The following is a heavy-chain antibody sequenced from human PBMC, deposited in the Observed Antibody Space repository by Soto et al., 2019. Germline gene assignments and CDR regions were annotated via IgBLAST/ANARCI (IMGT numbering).Heavy chain of an antibody. CDR3: ARVAY. CDR2: MSSASSET. J-gene: IGHJ4*02. V-gene: IGHV3-21*04. CDR1: GFTFSGVS. Sequence: PGGSLRLSCEASGFTFSGVSMNWVRQVPGKGLEGVASMSSASSETWYADSVKGRFIISRDNAQNSLFLQMNTLRPEDSAIYYCARVAYWGPGTQVTVSS.